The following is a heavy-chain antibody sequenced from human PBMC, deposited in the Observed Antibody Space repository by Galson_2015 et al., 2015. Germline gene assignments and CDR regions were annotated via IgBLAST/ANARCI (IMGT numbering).Heavy chain of an antibody. D-gene: IGHD6-19*01. Sequence: SLRLSCAASGFTFSSYGMHWVRQAPGKGLEWVAVIWYDGSNKYYADSVKGRFTISRDNSKNTLYLQMNSLRAEDTAVYYCARGDSRGPNNWFDPWGQGTLVTVSS. CDR1: GFTFSSYG. J-gene: IGHJ5*02. CDR2: IWYDGSNK. V-gene: IGHV3-33*01. CDR3: ARGDSRGPNNWFDP.